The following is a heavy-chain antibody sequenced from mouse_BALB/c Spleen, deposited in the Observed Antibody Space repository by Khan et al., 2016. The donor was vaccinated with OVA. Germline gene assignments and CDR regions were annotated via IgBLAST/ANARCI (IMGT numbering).Heavy chain of an antibody. CDR1: GYSITSDYA. J-gene: IGHJ2*01. CDR3: ARIQGGDFDC. D-gene: IGHD3-2*02. CDR2: ISYSGNT. Sequence: EVQLVESGPGLVKPSQSLSLTCTVTGYSITSDYAWNWIRQFPGNKLEWMGYISYSGNTKYNPSLKSRISITRDTSKNQFFLQLNFVTIEDTATYYCARIQGGDFDCWGQGTTLTVSS. V-gene: IGHV3-2*02.